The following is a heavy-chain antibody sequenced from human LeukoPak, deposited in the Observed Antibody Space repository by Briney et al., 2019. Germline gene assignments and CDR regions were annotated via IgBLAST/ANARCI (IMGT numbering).Heavy chain of an antibody. CDR3: ARPNDYGDYRGFGY. J-gene: IGHJ4*02. V-gene: IGHV3-11*01. Sequence: PGGSLRLSCAASGLTFSDYYMSWIRQAPGKGLEWVSYISSSGSTIYYADSVKGRFTISRDNAKNSLYLQMNSLRAEDTAVYYCARPNDYGDYRGFGYWGQGTLVTVSS. CDR2: ISSSGSTI. CDR1: GLTFSDYY. D-gene: IGHD4-17*01.